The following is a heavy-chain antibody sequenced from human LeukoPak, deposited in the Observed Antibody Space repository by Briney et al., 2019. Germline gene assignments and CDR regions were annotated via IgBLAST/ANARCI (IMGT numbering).Heavy chain of an antibody. D-gene: IGHD3-10*01. CDR1: VGSISSYY. CDR3: TRDMGSYYGH. V-gene: IGHV4-4*07. CDR2: IYSSGNT. J-gene: IGHJ4*02. Sequence: SETLSPTCTVSVGSISSYYWTWIRQPAGKGLEWIGRIYSSGNTNYNPSLKSRVSMSVDTSKNQFSLKLSSVTAADTAVYYCTRDMGSYYGHWGQGTLVTVSS.